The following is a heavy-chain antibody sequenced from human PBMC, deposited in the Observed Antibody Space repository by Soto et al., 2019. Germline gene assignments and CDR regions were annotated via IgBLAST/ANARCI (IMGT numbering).Heavy chain of an antibody. D-gene: IGHD3-10*01. CDR3: ARPGGGGSGSYYKHRYYFDY. V-gene: IGHV3-33*01. CDR1: GFTFSSYG. J-gene: IGHJ4*02. Sequence: QVQLVESGGGVVQPGRSLRLSCAASGFTFSSYGMHWVRQAPGKGLEWVAVIWYDGSNKYYADSVKGRFTISRDNSKNTLYLQMNSRRAEDTAVYYCARPGGGGSGSYYKHRYYFDYWGQGTLVTVSS. CDR2: IWYDGSNK.